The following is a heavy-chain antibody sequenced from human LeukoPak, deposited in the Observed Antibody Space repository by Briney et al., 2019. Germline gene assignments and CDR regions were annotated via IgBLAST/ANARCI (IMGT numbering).Heavy chain of an antibody. V-gene: IGHV1-2*02. J-gene: IGHJ4*02. Sequence: GASVKVSCKASGYTFTGYYMHWVRQAPGQGLEWMGWINPNSGSTNYAQKFQGRVTMTRDTSISTAYMELSSLRSEDTAVYYCARVPRYYYDPYYFDYWGQGTLVTVSS. CDR1: GYTFTGYY. CDR3: ARVPRYYYDPYYFDY. CDR2: INPNSGST. D-gene: IGHD3-22*01.